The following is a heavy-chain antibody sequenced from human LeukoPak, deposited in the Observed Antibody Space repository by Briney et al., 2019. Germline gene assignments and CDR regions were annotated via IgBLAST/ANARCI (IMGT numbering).Heavy chain of an antibody. Sequence: GGSLRLSCAASGFIFGSYGMHWVRQAPGKGLEWVAYIRHDGNIEDYAESVKGRFIISRDNSKSTLYLQMNSLRIEDTAVFYCAKKAPGDWVPLDSWGQGILVTVSS. V-gene: IGHV3-30*02. D-gene: IGHD3-9*01. J-gene: IGHJ4*02. CDR2: IRHDGNIE. CDR3: AKKAPGDWVPLDS. CDR1: GFIFGSYG.